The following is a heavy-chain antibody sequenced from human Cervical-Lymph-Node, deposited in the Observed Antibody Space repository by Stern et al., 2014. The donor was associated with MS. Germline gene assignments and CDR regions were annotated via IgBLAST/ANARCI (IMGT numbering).Heavy chain of an antibody. V-gene: IGHV3-30*04. CDR1: GFTFSSFD. CDR3: ASERTHGLRGYSYEVY. CDR2: ISYDGSNE. J-gene: IGHJ4*02. D-gene: IGHD5-18*01. Sequence: QDQLVQSGGGVVQPGRSLRLSCAASGFTFSSFDMHWVRQAPGKGLEWVSLISYDGSNEYYADSVKGRFTISRDNSENTLYLQMNSLRVEDTAVYYCASERTHGLRGYSYEVYWGQGTLVTVSS.